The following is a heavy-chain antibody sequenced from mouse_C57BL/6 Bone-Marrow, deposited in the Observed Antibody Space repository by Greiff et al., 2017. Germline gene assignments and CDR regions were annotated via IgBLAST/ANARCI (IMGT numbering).Heavy chain of an antibody. Sequence: EVHLVESGGGLVKPGGSLKLSCAASGFTFSSYAMSWVRQTPEKRLEWVATISDGGSYTYYPDNVKGRFTISRDNAKNNLYLQMSHLKSEDTAMYYCARDDYGTLYYFDYWAQGTTLTVSS. CDR1: GFTFSSYA. CDR2: ISDGGSYT. CDR3: ARDDYGTLYYFDY. D-gene: IGHD1-1*01. V-gene: IGHV5-4*01. J-gene: IGHJ2*01.